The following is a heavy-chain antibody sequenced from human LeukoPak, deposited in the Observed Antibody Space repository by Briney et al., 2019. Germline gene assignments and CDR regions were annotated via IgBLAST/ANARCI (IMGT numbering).Heavy chain of an antibody. J-gene: IGHJ4*02. CDR1: GFTFNTAW. V-gene: IGHV3-15*01. Sequence: PGGSLRLSCAGSGFTFNTAWMSWVRQAPGKGLEWVGRIKSETDGGTTDYAAPVKSRFTISRDDSRNTLYLQMNSLNTEDSAMYYCSTSSSGHDFLFDYWGQGTLVTVSS. D-gene: IGHD5-12*01. CDR3: STSSSGHDFLFDY. CDR2: IKSETDGGTT.